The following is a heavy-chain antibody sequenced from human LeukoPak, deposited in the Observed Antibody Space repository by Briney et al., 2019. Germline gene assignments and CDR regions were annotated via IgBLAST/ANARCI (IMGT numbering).Heavy chain of an antibody. CDR1: AFTFSSYS. V-gene: IGHV3-21*04. CDR3: ARHLLWFGELSGGFDY. Sequence: KTGGFLRLSCAASAFTFSSYSMNWVRQAPGKGLEWVSSISSSSSYIYYADSVKGRFTISRDNSKNTLYLQMNSLRAEDTAVYYCARHLLWFGELSGGFDYWGQGTLVTVSS. J-gene: IGHJ4*02. CDR2: ISSSSSYI. D-gene: IGHD3-10*01.